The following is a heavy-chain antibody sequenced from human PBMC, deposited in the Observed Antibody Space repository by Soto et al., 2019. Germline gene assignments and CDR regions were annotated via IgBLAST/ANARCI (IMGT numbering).Heavy chain of an antibody. CDR3: ARDLTGGPTYYDVWGVYSPVEY. Sequence: SCRTSVDKFTSLYLGGLRHAPKQGLEWMGIIDPRAGSASHAQKFQGRVTMTRDTSTSTVYMDLSSLRSEDTAVYYCARDLTGGPTYYDVWGVYSPVEYWCLGTLVTVSS. V-gene: IGHV1-46*01. D-gene: IGHD3-3*01. J-gene: IGHJ4*02. CDR2: IDPRAGSA. CDR1: VDKFTSLY.